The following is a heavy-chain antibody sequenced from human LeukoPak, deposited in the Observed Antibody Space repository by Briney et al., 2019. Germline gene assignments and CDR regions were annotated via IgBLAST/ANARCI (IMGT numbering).Heavy chain of an antibody. Sequence: SETLSLTCTVSGGSISIINHYWGWIRQPPGKGPEWIGSIYYSGSTYYNPSLKSRVTISVDTSKNQFSLKLSSVTAADTAVYYCARRGIATRTSLFDYWGQGTLVTVSS. CDR3: ARRGIATRTSLFDY. D-gene: IGHD6-6*01. J-gene: IGHJ4*02. CDR1: GGSISIINHY. CDR2: IYYSGST. V-gene: IGHV4-39*01.